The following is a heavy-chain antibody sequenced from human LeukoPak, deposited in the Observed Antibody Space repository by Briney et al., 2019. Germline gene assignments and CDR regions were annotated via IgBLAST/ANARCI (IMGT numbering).Heavy chain of an antibody. V-gene: IGHV4-34*01. CDR2: INHSGST. CDR1: GGSFSGYY. J-gene: IGHJ4*02. CDR3: ARTRLWLPFDY. D-gene: IGHD5-18*01. Sequence: SETLSLTCAVYGGSFSGYYWSWIRQPPGKGLEWIGEINHSGSTNYNSSLKSRVTLSVDTSKNQFSLKLSSVTAADTAVYYCARTRLWLPFDYWGQGTLVTVSS.